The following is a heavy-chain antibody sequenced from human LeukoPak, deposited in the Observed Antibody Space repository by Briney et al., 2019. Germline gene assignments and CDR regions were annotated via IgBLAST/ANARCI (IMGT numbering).Heavy chain of an antibody. V-gene: IGHV4-59*08. CDR1: GGSISSYY. Sequence: PSETLSLTCTVSGGSISSYYWSWIRQPPGKGLEWIGYVSYSGSTNYNPSLKSRVTISVDTSKNQFSLKLSSVTAPDTPAYYCVRHGTQKYVADYWGQGTLVTVSS. J-gene: IGHJ4*02. CDR3: VRHGTQKYVADY. D-gene: IGHD1-1*01. CDR2: VSYSGST.